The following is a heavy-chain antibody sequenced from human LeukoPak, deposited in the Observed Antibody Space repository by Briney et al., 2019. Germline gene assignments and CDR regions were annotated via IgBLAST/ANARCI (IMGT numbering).Heavy chain of an antibody. Sequence: HPSETLSLTCTVSGGSISSSSYYWGWIRQPPGKGLEWIGSIYYSGSTYYNPSLKSRVTISVDKSKNQFSLKLSSVTAADTAVYYCARFLQAAAAHTFDYWGQGTLVTVSS. D-gene: IGHD6-13*01. CDR2: IYYSGST. CDR3: ARFLQAAAAHTFDY. J-gene: IGHJ4*02. CDR1: GGSISSSSYY. V-gene: IGHV4-39*07.